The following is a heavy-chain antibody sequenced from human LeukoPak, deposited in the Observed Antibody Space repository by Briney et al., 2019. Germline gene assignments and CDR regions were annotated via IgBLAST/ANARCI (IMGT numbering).Heavy chain of an antibody. CDR1: GFTFSNAW. CDR3: TTGTYYYDSSGYYT. J-gene: IGHJ4*02. D-gene: IGHD3-22*01. Sequence: GGSLRLSCAASGFTFSNAWMSWVRQAPGKGLEWVGRIKSKTDGGTTDYAAPVKGRFTTSRDDSKNTLYLQMNSLKTEDTAVYYCTTGTYYYDSSGYYTWGQGTLVTVSS. V-gene: IGHV3-15*01. CDR2: IKSKTDGGTT.